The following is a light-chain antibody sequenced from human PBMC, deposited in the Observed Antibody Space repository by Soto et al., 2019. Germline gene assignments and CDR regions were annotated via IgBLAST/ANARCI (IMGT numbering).Light chain of an antibody. J-gene: IGKJ1*01. Sequence: EIGLTQSPGTLSLSPGERATLSCRASQSVGKSLAWYPQKPGQAPRLLIYGASTRATGIPDRFSGSGSGTDFTLTISRLEPEDFAVYYCQQYGGSPRTFGQGTKVERK. CDR3: QQYGGSPRT. CDR2: GAS. CDR1: QSVGKS. V-gene: IGKV3-20*01.